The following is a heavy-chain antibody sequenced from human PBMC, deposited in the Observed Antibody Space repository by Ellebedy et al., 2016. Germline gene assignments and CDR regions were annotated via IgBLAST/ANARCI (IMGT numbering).Heavy chain of an antibody. J-gene: IGHJ3*02. CDR1: GGTFSSYA. V-gene: IGHV1-69*13. D-gene: IGHD2-15*01. Sequence: SVKVSXKASGGTFSSYAISWVRQAPGQGLEWMGGIIPIFGTANCAQKFQGRVTITADESTSTAYMELSSLRSEDTAVYYCARGQVVVVVAAHAFDIWGQGTMVTVSS. CDR2: IIPIFGTA. CDR3: ARGQVVVVVAAHAFDI.